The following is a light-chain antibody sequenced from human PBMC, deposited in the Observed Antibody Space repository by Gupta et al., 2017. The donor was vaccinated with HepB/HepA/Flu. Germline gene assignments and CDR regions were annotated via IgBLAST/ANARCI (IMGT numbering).Light chain of an antibody. CDR1: QGISSY. J-gene: IGKJ2*01. CDR2: AAS. CDR3: QQVDSNPCT. Sequence: DLQLTQSPPFLSASVGDSVTITCRASQGISSYLAWYQQKPGKAPKLLIHAASTLQSGVPARFSGSGSGTDFTLTISSLQAEDVATYYCQQVDSNPCTFGQGTELEIK. V-gene: IGKV1-9*01.